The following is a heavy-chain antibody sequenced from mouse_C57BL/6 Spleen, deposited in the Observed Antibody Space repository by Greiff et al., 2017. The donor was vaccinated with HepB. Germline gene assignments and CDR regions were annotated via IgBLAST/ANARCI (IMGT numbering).Heavy chain of an antibody. D-gene: IGHD2-4*01. CDR2: IDPSDSYT. Sequence: VQLQQPGAELVKPGASVKLSCKASGYTFTSYWMQWVKQRPGQGLEWIGEIDPSDSYTNYNQKFKGKATLTVDTSSSTAYMQLSSLTSEDSAVYYCERLYYDYAFHHWGQGTTPIVSS. J-gene: IGHJ2*01. CDR1: GYTFTSYW. V-gene: IGHV1-50*01. CDR3: ERLYYDYAFHH.